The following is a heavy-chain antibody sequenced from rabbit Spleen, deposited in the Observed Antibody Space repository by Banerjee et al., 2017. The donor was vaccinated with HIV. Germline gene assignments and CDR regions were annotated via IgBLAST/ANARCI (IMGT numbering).Heavy chain of an antibody. Sequence: EQLEESGGGLVKPEGSLTLTCKASGFAFSNKAVMCWVRQAPGKGLEWIACINVVTGKAVYASWAKGRYTFSKTSSTTVTLEMTSLTAADTATYFCARDLPDIIGWNFYLWGQGTLVTV. J-gene: IGHJ4*01. V-gene: IGHV1S45*01. CDR1: GFAFSNKAV. CDR2: INVVTGKA. CDR3: ARDLPDIIGWNFYL. D-gene: IGHD1-1*01.